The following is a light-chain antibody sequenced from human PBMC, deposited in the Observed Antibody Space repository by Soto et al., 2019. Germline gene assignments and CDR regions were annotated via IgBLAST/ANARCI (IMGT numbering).Light chain of an antibody. V-gene: IGKV2-28*01. CDR1: QSLLHSNGYNY. CDR2: LGS. J-gene: IGKJ3*01. CDR3: MQALQTPFT. Sequence: DIVMTQSPLSLPVTPGEPASISCRSSQSLLHSNGYNYLDWYLQKPGQSPQLLIYLGSNRASGVPDRFSGSGSGTDFTLKISRVEAEDVWVYYCMQALQTPFTFGHGTKVDIK.